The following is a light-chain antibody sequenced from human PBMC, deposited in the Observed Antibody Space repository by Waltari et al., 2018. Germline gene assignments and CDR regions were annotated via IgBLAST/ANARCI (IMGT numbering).Light chain of an antibody. J-gene: IGKJ4*01. CDR1: QGISSY. CDR2: DAS. Sequence: AIRITQSPSSLSASTGDRVTITCRASQGISSYLAWYQQKPGTAPKLLIYDASTLQSGVPSRFSGSGSGTDFTRTISCLQSEDFATYYCQQYYSYPRTFGGGTKVEIK. V-gene: IGKV1-8*01. CDR3: QQYYSYPRT.